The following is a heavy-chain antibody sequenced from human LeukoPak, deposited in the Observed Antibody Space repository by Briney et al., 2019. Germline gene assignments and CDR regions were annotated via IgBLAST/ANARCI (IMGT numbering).Heavy chain of an antibody. CDR2: IYYSGST. CDR1: GVSIGTYY. J-gene: IGHJ4*02. Sequence: PSETLSLTCTVSGVSIGTYYWTWIRQPPGKGLEWIGYIYYSGSTDFNPSLKSRVTISVDTSKNQFSLKLSSVTAADTAVYYYAREVGPYYFDYWGQGTLVSVSS. V-gene: IGHV4-59*12. CDR3: AREVGPYYFDY. D-gene: IGHD1-26*01.